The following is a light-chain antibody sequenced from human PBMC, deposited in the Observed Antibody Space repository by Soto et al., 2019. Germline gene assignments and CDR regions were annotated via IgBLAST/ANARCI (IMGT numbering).Light chain of an antibody. V-gene: IGKV3-15*01. CDR2: GAF. CDR1: QSITEK. CDR3: QQYANWPKN. J-gene: IGKJ1*01. Sequence: IVMTQSPDTLSVSPGERATLSCRASQSITEKVVWYQHKSGQAPRLLIYGAFTRAAGVPARFSGSGSGTEFTLTISSLQSEDSAVYFCQQYANWPKNFGQGTKV.